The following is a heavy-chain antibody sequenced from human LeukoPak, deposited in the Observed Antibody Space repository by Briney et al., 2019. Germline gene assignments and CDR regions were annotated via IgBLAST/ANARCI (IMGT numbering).Heavy chain of an antibody. CDR3: ARVVGATSAEVGEY. Sequence: SETLSLTCAVYGGSFSGYYWSWIRQPPGKGLEWIREINHSGSTNYNPSLKSRVTISVDTSKNQFSLKLSSVTAADTAVYYCARVVGATSAEVGEYWGQGTLVTVSS. CDR1: GGSFSGYY. J-gene: IGHJ4*02. D-gene: IGHD1-26*01. CDR2: INHSGST. V-gene: IGHV4-34*01.